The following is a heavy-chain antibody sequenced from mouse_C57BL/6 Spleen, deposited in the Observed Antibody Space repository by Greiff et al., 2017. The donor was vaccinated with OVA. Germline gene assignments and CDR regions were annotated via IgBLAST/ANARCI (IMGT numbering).Heavy chain of an antibody. CDR2: ISDGGSYT. D-gene: IGHD2-4*01. Sequence: EVMLVESGGGLVKPGGSLKLSCAASGFTFSSYAMSWVRQTPEKRLEWVATISDGGSYTYYPDNVKGRFTISRDNAKNNLYLQMSHLKSEDTAMYYCARERSYDYDGDYFDYWGQGTTLTVSS. V-gene: IGHV5-4*01. CDR3: ARERSYDYDGDYFDY. CDR1: GFTFSSYA. J-gene: IGHJ2*01.